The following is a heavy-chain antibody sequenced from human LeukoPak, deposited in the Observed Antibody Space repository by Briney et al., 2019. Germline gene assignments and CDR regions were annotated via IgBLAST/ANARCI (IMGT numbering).Heavy chain of an antibody. CDR2: ISSSSSTI. J-gene: IGHJ4*02. CDR1: GFTFSGYS. D-gene: IGHD1-26*01. CDR3: ARGRDSGRYFDY. V-gene: IGHV3-48*01. Sequence: GGSLRLSCAASGFTFSGYSMNWVRQAPGKGLEWVSYISSSSSTIYYADSVKGRFTISRDNAKNSLFLQLAGLRAEDTAVYYCARGRDSGRYFDYWGQGTLVTVSS.